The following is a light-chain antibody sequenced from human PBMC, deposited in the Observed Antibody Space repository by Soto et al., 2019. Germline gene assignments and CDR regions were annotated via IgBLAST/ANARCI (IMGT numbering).Light chain of an antibody. J-gene: IGKJ1*01. CDR1: HSINDW. CDR3: QQYHGFW. Sequence: DNPLTQSPSSLSASVGDRVTITCRARHSINDWLAWYQQKPGKAPKLLIYDASSLKSGVPSRFSGGGSGTEFSLIINGLQPEDFATYYCQQYHGFWFGQGTKVEIE. V-gene: IGKV1-5*01. CDR2: DAS.